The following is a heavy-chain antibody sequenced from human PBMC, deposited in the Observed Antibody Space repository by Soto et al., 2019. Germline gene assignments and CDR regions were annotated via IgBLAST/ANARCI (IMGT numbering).Heavy chain of an antibody. V-gene: IGHV3-30-3*01. Sequence: GGSLRLSCAASGFTFSSYAMHWVRQAPGKGLEWVAVISYDGSNKYYADSVKGRVTISRDNSKNTLYLQMNSLRAEDTAVYYCARLWDDYSKYGGLPLPSDYYYGMDVWGQGTTVTVYS. D-gene: IGHD4-4*01. J-gene: IGHJ6*02. CDR2: ISYDGSNK. CDR1: GFTFSSYA. CDR3: ARLWDDYSKYGGLPLPSDYYYGMDV.